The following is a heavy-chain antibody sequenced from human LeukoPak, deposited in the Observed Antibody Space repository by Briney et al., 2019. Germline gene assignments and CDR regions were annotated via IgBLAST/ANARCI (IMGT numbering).Heavy chain of an antibody. D-gene: IGHD5-18*01. CDR3: AIGYTRGYFDN. CDR2: MSGSGGST. J-gene: IGHJ4*02. CDR1: GFTFSTYG. V-gene: IGHV3-23*01. Sequence: GGSLRLSCAASGFTFSTYGMSWVRQAPGKGLEWVSGMSGSGGSTYHADSVKGRFTMSRDNSKKTLYLQMNSLRAEDTAVYYCAIGYTRGYFDNWGQGTLVTVSS.